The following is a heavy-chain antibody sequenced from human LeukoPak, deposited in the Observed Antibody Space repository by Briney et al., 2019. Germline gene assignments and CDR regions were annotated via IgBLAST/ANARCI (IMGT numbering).Heavy chain of an antibody. J-gene: IGHJ4*02. CDR2: INRDGSST. CDR3: ARGGGYSYGSFDY. CDR1: GIIFSNYW. Sequence: PGGSLRLSCAASGIIFSNYWMHWVRQAPGKGLVWVSRINRDGSSTSYADSVKGRFTISRDNVKNTLYLQMDSLRAEDTAAYYCARGGGYSYGSFDYWGQGTLVTVSS. D-gene: IGHD5-18*01. V-gene: IGHV3-74*01.